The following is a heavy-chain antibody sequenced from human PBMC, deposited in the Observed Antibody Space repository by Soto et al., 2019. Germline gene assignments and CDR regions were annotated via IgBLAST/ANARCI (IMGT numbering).Heavy chain of an antibody. J-gene: IGHJ4*02. CDR1: GFTFSSYA. Sequence: QVQLVESGGGVVQPGRSLRLSCAASGFTFSSYAMHWVRQAPGKGLEWVAVISYDGSNKYYADSVKGRFTISRDNSKNTLYLQMNSLRAEDTAVYYCARDLIAALDYWGQGTLVTVSS. CDR2: ISYDGSNK. D-gene: IGHD6-6*01. CDR3: ARDLIAALDY. V-gene: IGHV3-30-3*01.